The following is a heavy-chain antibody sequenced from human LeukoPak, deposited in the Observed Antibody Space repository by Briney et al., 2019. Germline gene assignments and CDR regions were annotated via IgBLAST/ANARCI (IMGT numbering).Heavy chain of an antibody. V-gene: IGHV1-2*02. CDR1: GFAFSDYY. D-gene: IGHD6-19*01. CDR2: IYPSSGGT. Sequence: ASVTVSCKASGFAFSDYYLHWVRQAPGQGLEWMGWIYPSSGGTNYAQKFQGRITLTRDMSITTAYLELNSLTSDDTAVYYCASVTYSSFSPWDYWGQGTLVTVS. J-gene: IGHJ4*02. CDR3: ASVTYSSFSPWDY.